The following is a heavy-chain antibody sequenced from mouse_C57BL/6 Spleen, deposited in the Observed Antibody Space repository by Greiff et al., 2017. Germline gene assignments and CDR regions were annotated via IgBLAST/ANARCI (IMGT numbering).Heavy chain of an antibody. V-gene: IGHV1-82*01. CDR3: ARYGLTGTLDY. CDR2: IYPGDGDT. J-gene: IGHJ2*01. Sequence: VQLQQSGPELVKPGASVKISCKASGYAFSSSWMNWVKQRPGKGLEWIGRIYPGDGDTNYNGKFKGKATLTADKSSSTAYMQLSSLTSEDSAVYFCARYGLTGTLDYWGQGTTLTVSS. D-gene: IGHD4-1*01. CDR1: GYAFSSSW.